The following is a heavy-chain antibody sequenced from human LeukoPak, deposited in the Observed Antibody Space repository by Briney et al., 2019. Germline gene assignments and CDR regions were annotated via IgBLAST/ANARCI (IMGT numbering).Heavy chain of an antibody. J-gene: IGHJ4*02. CDR3: AKDARYCSVTSCQKYYFDY. Sequence: GGSLRLSCAASGFTFNSYAMNWVRQAPGKGLEWVSVISGSGGDASYADSVKGRFTIFRDNSKNTLYLQMNSLGAEDTAVYYCAKDARYCSVTSCQKYYFDYWGQGTLVTVSS. CDR1: GFTFNSYA. D-gene: IGHD2-2*01. CDR2: ISGSGGDA. V-gene: IGHV3-23*01.